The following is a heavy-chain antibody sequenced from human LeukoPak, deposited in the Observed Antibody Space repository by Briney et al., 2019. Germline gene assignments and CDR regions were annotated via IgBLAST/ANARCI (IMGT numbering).Heavy chain of an antibody. Sequence: ASVKVSCKAFGYSFTRYAMHWVRQAPGQRLEWMGWINAGNGNTKYSQKFQGRVTITRDTSASTVYMELSSLRSEDTAVYYCARGEIVITFGSSRPGDAFNIWGRGTMVTVSS. V-gene: IGHV1-3*01. D-gene: IGHD3-16*01. J-gene: IGHJ3*02. CDR1: GYSFTRYA. CDR2: INAGNGNT. CDR3: ARGEIVITFGSSRPGDAFNI.